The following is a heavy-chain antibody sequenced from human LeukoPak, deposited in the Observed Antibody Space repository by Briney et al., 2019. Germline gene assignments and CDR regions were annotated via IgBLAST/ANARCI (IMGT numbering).Heavy chain of an antibody. CDR1: GDSLINYY. D-gene: IGHD3-10*01. CDR3: TRHRGSGSPYFDY. J-gene: IGHJ4*02. V-gene: IGHV4-59*08. Sequence: SETLSLTCTVSGDSLINYYWSWIQQSPGKGLEWIGYIYYSGSTKYNPSLKSRVTISVDTSKNQFSLKLSSVTAADTAVYYSTRHRGSGSPYFDYWGQGTLVTVSS. CDR2: IYYSGST.